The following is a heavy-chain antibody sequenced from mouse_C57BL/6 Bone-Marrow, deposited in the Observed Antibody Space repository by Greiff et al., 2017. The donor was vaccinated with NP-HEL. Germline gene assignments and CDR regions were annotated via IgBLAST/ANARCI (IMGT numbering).Heavy chain of an antibody. J-gene: IGHJ4*01. V-gene: IGHV2-3*01. CDR1: GFSLTSYG. D-gene: IGHD1-1*01. Sequence: VQLQQSGPGLVAPSQCLSITCTVSGFSLTSYGVSWVRQPPGKGLEWLGVIWGDGSTNYHSALISRLSISKDKSKSQVFLKLNSLQTDDTATYDCASPYYGSSYNAMDYWGQGTSVTVSS. CDR2: IWGDGST. CDR3: ASPYYGSSYNAMDY.